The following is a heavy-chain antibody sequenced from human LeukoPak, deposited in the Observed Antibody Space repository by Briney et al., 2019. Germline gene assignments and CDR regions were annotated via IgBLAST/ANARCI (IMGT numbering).Heavy chain of an antibody. J-gene: IGHJ4*02. CDR1: GFTFDNYA. CDR3: AKVRGTYSSGYFFDY. V-gene: IGHV3-9*01. Sequence: PGGSLRLSCAASGFTFDNYAMHWVRQAPGKGPEWLSIISWNSGYIGYADSVKGRFTISRDNAKKSLDLQMNSLRAEDTAFYYCAKVRGTYSSGYFFDYWGKGTLVTVSS. D-gene: IGHD6-19*01. CDR2: ISWNSGYI.